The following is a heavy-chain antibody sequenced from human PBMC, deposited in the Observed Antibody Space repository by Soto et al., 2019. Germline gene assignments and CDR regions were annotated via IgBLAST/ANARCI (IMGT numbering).Heavy chain of an antibody. J-gene: IGHJ6*02. D-gene: IGHD5-18*01. V-gene: IGHV1-69*06. CDR2: IIPIFGTA. CDR1: GGTFSSYA. CDR3: ARXNVDTAMVTSDYYYGMDV. Sequence: SVKVSCKASGGTFSSYAISWVRQAPGQGLEWMGGIIPIFGTANYAQKFRGRVTITADKSTSTAYMELSSLRSEDTAVYYCARXNVDTAMVTSDYYYGMDVWGQGTTVTSP.